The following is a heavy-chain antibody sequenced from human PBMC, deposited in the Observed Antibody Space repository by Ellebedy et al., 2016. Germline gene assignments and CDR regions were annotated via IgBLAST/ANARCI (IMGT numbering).Heavy chain of an antibody. CDR1: GFTFGDYA. CDR2: IRNIAYGETT. D-gene: IGHD3-10*01. CDR3: TRGGGSGRYYFDY. J-gene: IGHJ4*02. V-gene: IGHV3-49*03. Sequence: GGSLRLSCTTSGFTFGDYALSWFRQAPGKGLEWIGFIRNIAYGETTEYAASVKDRFTISRDNSKSIAYLQMNGLKTEDSVVYYCTRGGGSGRYYFDYWGRGTLVTVSS.